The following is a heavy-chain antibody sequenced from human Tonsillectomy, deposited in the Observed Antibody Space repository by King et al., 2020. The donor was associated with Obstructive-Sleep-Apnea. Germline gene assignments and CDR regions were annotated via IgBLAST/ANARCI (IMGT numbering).Heavy chain of an antibody. CDR3: ARADYGGNQYYFDY. V-gene: IGHV3-53*04. CDR1: GFTVSSNY. J-gene: IGHJ4*02. CDR2: IYSGGST. Sequence: VQLVESGGGLVQPGGSLRLSCAASGFTVSSNYMSWVRQAPGKGLEWVSVIYSGGSTYYADSVKGRFTISRHNSENTLYLQMNSLRAEDTAVYYCARADYGGNQYYFDYWGQGTLVTVSS. D-gene: IGHD4-23*01.